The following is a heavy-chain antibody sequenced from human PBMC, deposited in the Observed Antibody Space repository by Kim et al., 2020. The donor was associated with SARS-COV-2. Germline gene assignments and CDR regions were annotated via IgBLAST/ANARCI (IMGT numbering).Heavy chain of an antibody. CDR3: AAYEGIVGATTVAFDI. J-gene: IGHJ3*02. V-gene: IGHV4-39*01. D-gene: IGHD1-26*01. Sequence: SLKSRVTISVDTAKDQFSLKLSSVTAADTAVYYCAAYEGIVGATTVAFDIWGQGTMVTVSS.